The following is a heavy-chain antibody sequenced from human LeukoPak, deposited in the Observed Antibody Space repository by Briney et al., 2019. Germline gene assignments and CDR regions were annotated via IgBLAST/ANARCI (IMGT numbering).Heavy chain of an antibody. CDR2: INWNGGST. D-gene: IGHD3-10*01. J-gene: IGHJ6*03. Sequence: GGSLRLSCAASGFTFDDYGMSWVRQAPGKGLEWVSGINWNGGSTGYADSVEGRFTISRDNAKNSLYLQMNSLRAEDTAVYYCARDLWFGELRASYYYYMDVWGKGTTVTISS. CDR3: ARDLWFGELRASYYYYMDV. V-gene: IGHV3-20*04. CDR1: GFTFDDYG.